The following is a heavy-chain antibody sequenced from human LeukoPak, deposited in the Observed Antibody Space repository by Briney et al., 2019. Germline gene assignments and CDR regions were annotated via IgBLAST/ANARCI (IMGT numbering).Heavy chain of an antibody. Sequence: GGSLRLSCAASGFTFSSYSMNWVRRAPGKGLEWVSSISSSSSYIYYADSVKGRFTISRHNAKNSLYLQMNSLRAEDTAVYYCARVGPIDDSSGYYYYFDYWGQGTLVTVSS. D-gene: IGHD3-22*01. CDR1: GFTFSSYS. J-gene: IGHJ4*02. V-gene: IGHV3-21*01. CDR2: ISSSSSYI. CDR3: ARVGPIDDSSGYYYYFDY.